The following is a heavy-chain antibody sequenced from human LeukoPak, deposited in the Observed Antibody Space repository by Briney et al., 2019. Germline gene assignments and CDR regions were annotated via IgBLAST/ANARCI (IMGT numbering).Heavy chain of an antibody. CDR3: AGGYDYGDYVGDFDY. Sequence: ASVKVSCKASGYIFTTYYTHWVRQAPGQGLEWMGWITTYNGNTNYAQKLQGRVTMTTDTSTSTAYMDLRGLRSDDTAVYYCAGGYDYGDYVGDFDYWGQGTLVTVSS. V-gene: IGHV1-18*04. D-gene: IGHD4-17*01. CDR1: GYIFTTYY. J-gene: IGHJ4*02. CDR2: ITTYNGNT.